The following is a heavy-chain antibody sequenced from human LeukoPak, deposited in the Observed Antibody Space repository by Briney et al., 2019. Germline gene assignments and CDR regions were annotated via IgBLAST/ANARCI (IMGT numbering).Heavy chain of an antibody. CDR2: IYHSGST. CDR1: GYSISSGYY. CDR3: ARSFSENFYFES. V-gene: IGHV4-38-2*02. D-gene: IGHD1-26*01. J-gene: IGHJ4*02. Sequence: SETLSLTCTVSGYSISSGYYWGWIRQPPGKGLEWIGSIYHSGSTYYNPSLKSRVTISVDTSKNQFSLYLTSVTAADTAMYFCARSFSENFYFESWGQGTLVTVSS.